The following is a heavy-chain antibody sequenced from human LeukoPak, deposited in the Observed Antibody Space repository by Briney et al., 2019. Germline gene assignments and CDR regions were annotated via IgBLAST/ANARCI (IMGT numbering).Heavy chain of an antibody. CDR1: GYTFTGYY. V-gene: IGHV1-2*06. Sequence: GASVKVSCKASGYTFTGYYIHWVRQAPGQGLEWMGRINPKSGGTNYAQNFQGRVTMTRDTSISTAYMELSSLRSDDTAVYFCATFSGTYQSDYWGQGTLVTVSS. D-gene: IGHD1-26*01. J-gene: IGHJ4*02. CDR3: ATFSGTYQSDY. CDR2: INPKSGGT.